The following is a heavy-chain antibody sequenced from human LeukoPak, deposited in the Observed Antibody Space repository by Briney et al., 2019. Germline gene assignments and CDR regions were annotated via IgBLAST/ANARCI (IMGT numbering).Heavy chain of an antibody. J-gene: IGHJ4*02. CDR2: ISYDGSNE. CDR3: AKGPVTGITEY. V-gene: IGHV3-30*18. CDR1: GFTFSSYG. D-gene: IGHD1-7*01. Sequence: GGSLRLSCAASGFTFSSYGMHWVRQAPGKGLEWVAVISYDGSNEYYADSVKGRFTISRDNSKNTLYLQMNSLRAEDTAVYYCAKGPVTGITEYWGQGTLVTVSS.